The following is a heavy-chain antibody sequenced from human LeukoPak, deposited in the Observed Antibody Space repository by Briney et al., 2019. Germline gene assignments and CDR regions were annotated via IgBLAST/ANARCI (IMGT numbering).Heavy chain of an antibody. CDR3: AKDRIKDGYNDY. V-gene: IGHV3-23*01. CDR2: IGASGGNT. J-gene: IGHJ4*02. CDR1: GFTVSSHY. D-gene: IGHD5-24*01. Sequence: GGSLRLSCAAPGFTVSSHYISWVRQAPGKGLEWVSAIGASGGNTYYADSVKGRFTISRDNSKNMLYLQMNSLRAEDTAVYYCAKDRIKDGYNDYWGQGILVTVSS.